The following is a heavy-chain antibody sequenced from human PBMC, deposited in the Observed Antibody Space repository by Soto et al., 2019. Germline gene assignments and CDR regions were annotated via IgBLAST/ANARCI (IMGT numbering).Heavy chain of an antibody. CDR2: IWYDGSTK. J-gene: IGHJ4*02. Sequence: VQLVESGGGVVQPGGSLRLSCAASGFTFSDYGMYWVRQPPGKGLEWVAMIWYDGSTKYYADSVMGRFTVSRDNSKNTLSLQMNSLTADDTAVYYCAWVGVADYLNYFDFWGQGTLVTVSS. CDR3: AWVGVADYLNYFDF. D-gene: IGHD4-17*01. V-gene: IGHV3-33*01. CDR1: GFTFSDYG.